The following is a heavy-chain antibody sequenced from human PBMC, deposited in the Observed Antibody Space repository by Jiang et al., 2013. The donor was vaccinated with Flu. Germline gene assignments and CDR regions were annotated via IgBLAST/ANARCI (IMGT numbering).Heavy chain of an antibody. CDR2: IYKTEST. CDR1: GASINSAY. CDR3: ARRMAVAPFFDY. D-gene: IGHD2-15*01. Sequence: GLVKPSETLSLTCTVSGASINSAYWGWIRQPPGKGLEWIAFIYKTESTQYNPSLKSRVIIALDTSKNQFSLNLSSVTAADTAVYYCARRMAVAPFFDYWGQGTLVTVSS. V-gene: IGHV4-59*08. J-gene: IGHJ4*02.